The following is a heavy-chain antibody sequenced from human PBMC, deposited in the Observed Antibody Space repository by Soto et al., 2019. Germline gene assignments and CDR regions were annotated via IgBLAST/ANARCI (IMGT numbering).Heavy chain of an antibody. D-gene: IGHD5-18*01. V-gene: IGHV3-23*01. Sequence: EVQLLESGGGLVQPGGSLRLSCAASGFTFSSYAMSWVRQAPGKGLEWVSAISGSGGSTYYADSVKGRFTISRDNSKNTLYLQMNSLRAEDTAVYDCARGYSYGSGAFDRWGQGTMVTVSS. J-gene: IGHJ3*01. CDR2: ISGSGGST. CDR3: ARGYSYGSGAFDR. CDR1: GFTFSSYA.